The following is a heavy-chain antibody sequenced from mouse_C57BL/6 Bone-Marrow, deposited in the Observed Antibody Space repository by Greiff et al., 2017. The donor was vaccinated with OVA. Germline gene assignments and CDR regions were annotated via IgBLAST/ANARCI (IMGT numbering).Heavy chain of an antibody. CDR2: IDPSDSYT. J-gene: IGHJ1*03. V-gene: IGHV1-59*01. CDR3: ARRDV. CDR1: GYTFTSYW. Sequence: VQLQQPGAELVRPGTSVKLSCKASGYTFTSYWMHWVKQRPGQGLEWIGVIDPSDSYTNYNQKFKGKATLTVDTSSSTAYMQLSSLTSEDSAVYYCARRDVWGTGTTVTVSS.